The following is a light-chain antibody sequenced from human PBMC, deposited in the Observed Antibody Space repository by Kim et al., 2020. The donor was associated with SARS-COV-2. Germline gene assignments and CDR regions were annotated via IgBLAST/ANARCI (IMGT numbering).Light chain of an antibody. V-gene: IGKV3-15*01. CDR2: GAS. Sequence: VSPGDTFTLSCRASQTVTDYLAWYQQRPGQAPRRLIFGASTRANGVPARFSGGGSGTDFTLTISSLQSEDFATYYCQQYYNWPLTFGGGTKLEI. CDR1: QTVTDY. J-gene: IGKJ4*01. CDR3: QQYYNWPLT.